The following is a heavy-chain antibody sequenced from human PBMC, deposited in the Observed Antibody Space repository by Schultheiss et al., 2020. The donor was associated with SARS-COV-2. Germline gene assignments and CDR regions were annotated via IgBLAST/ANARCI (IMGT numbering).Heavy chain of an antibody. CDR2: ISAYNGNT. J-gene: IGHJ4*02. D-gene: IGHD4-17*01. V-gene: IGHV1-18*01. Sequence: ASVKVSCNASGYTFTSYGISWVRQAPGQGLEWMGWISAYNGNTNYAQKLQGRVTMTTDTSTSTAYMELRSLRSDDTAVYYCCGFYGAWVFDYWGQGTLVTVSS. CDR3: CGFYGAWVFDY. CDR1: GYTFTSYG.